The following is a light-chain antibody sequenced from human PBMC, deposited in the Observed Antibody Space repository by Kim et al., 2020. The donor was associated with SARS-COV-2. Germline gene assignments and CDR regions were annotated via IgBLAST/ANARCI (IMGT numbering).Light chain of an antibody. CDR1: QSVSSY. CDR2: DAS. Sequence: EIVLTQSPATLSLSPGERATLSCRASQSVSSYLAWYQQKPGQAPRLLIYDASNRATGIPARFSGSGSGTDFTLTISSLEPEDFAVYYCQQRSNWPPGYSFGQETKLEI. V-gene: IGKV3-11*01. J-gene: IGKJ2*03. CDR3: QQRSNWPPGYS.